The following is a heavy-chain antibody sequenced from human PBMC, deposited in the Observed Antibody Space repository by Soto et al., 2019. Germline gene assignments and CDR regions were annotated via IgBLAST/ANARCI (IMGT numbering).Heavy chain of an antibody. V-gene: IGHV3-48*03. CDR2: ISSSGSTI. J-gene: IGHJ6*02. CDR1: GFTFSSYE. CDR3: ARDRATGTTDYYYYGMDV. Sequence: PGGSLRLSCAASGFTFSSYEMNWVRQAPGKGLEWVSYISSSGSTIYYADSVKGRFTISRDNAKNSLYLQMNSLRAEDTAVYYCARDRATGTTDYYYYGMDVWGQGTTVTVSS. D-gene: IGHD1-7*01.